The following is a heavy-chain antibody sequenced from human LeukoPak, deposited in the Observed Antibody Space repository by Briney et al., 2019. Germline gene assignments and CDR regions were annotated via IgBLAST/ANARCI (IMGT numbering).Heavy chain of an antibody. Sequence: EESPHTSCKGSAYHFANYWICGVRQMPGKGVWCGGIIYAGDSDTRYSPSFQGQVTISADKSITTAYLQWSSLKASDTAMYFCAIQYPQGSYFDYWGQGTLVTVSS. CDR3: AIQYPQGSYFDY. CDR1: AYHFANYW. CDR2: IYAGDSDT. V-gene: IGHV5-51*01. J-gene: IGHJ4*02.